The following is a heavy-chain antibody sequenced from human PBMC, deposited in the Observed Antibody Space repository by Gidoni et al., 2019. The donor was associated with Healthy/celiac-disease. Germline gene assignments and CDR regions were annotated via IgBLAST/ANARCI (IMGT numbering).Heavy chain of an antibody. J-gene: IGHJ4*02. CDR1: GFTVSSNY. CDR3: ARGVPDYGDYLYFDY. Sequence: EVQLVESGGGLIQPGGSLSLSCAASGFTVSSNYMSWVRQAPGKGLEWVSVIYSGGRTYDADSVKGRFTISRDNSKNTLYLQMNSLRAEDTAVYYCARGVPDYGDYLYFDYWGQGTLVTVSS. CDR2: IYSGGRT. V-gene: IGHV3-53*01. D-gene: IGHD4-17*01.